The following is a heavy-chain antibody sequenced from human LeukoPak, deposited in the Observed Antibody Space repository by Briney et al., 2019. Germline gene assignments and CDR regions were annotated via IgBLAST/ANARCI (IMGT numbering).Heavy chain of an antibody. CDR2: IRSKANSYVT. D-gene: IGHD2-15*01. Sequence: GGSLRLSCAASGLIFSGSAMHWVRQASGRGLEWLGRIRSKANSYVTAYAASVNGRFIISRDDSRNTAYLQMNSLQTEDTAVYYCTRHSDKYCSGAGCYVYNFYGMDVWGQGTTVTVSS. CDR1: GLIFSGSA. CDR3: TRHSDKYCSGAGCYVYNFYGMDV. V-gene: IGHV3-73*01. J-gene: IGHJ6*02.